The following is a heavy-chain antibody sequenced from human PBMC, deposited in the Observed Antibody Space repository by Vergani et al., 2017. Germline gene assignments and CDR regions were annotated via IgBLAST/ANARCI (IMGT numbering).Heavy chain of an antibody. Sequence: QVHLVESGGGVVQPGRSLRLSCAASGFTFRNYGIHWVRQAPGKGLEWVAVIAYDGNNKYYGDSVKGRSSISRDNSKNTVDLHLTSLKAEDTAVYYCGKDPNEYDILTGLGGIDHWGLGTLVIVSS. CDR3: GKDPNEYDILTGLGGIDH. J-gene: IGHJ4*02. V-gene: IGHV3-30*18. CDR2: IAYDGNNK. D-gene: IGHD3-9*01. CDR1: GFTFRNYG.